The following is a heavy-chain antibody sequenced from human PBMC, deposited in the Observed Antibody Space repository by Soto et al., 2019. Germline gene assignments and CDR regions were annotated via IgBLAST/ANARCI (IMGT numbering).Heavy chain of an antibody. D-gene: IGHD6-13*01. CDR1: GGSISSYY. V-gene: IGHV4-59*01. J-gene: IGHJ4*02. CDR2: IYYSGST. CDR3: ARDPDGSSWYDY. Sequence: PSETLSLTCTVSGGSISSYYWSWIRQPPGKGLEWIGYIYYSGSTNYNPSLKSRVTISVDTSKNQFSLKLSSVTAADTAVYYCARDPDGSSWYDYWGQGTLVTVYS.